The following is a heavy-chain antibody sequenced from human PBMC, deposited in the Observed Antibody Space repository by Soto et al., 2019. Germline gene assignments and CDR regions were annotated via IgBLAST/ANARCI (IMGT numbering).Heavy chain of an antibody. CDR2: ISGSSNNT. D-gene: IGHD3-10*01. CDR3: AKDSDTKRGPDY. J-gene: IGHJ4*02. Sequence: EVQLLESGGGLVQPGGSLRLSCAASGFTFSNYAMNWVRQAPGKGLEWVSGISGSSNNTFYADSVKGRFTISRDNSKTTLCLQMNSLRAEDTALYYCAKDSDTKRGPDYWGQGTLVTVSS. V-gene: IGHV3-23*01. CDR1: GFTFSNYA.